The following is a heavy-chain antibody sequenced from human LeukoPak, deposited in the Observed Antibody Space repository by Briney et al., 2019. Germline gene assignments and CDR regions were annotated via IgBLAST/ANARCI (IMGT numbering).Heavy chain of an antibody. CDR3: ARDSAPYSSGLGAFDI. D-gene: IGHD6-19*01. CDR1: GFTFSSYA. CDR2: ISYDGSNK. V-gene: IGHV3-30-3*01. Sequence: PGGSLRLSCAASGFTFSSYAMHWVRQAPGKGLEWVAVISYDGSNKYYADSVKGRFTISRDNSKNTLYLQMNSLRAEDMAVYYCARDSAPYSSGLGAFDIWGQGTMVTVSS. J-gene: IGHJ3*02.